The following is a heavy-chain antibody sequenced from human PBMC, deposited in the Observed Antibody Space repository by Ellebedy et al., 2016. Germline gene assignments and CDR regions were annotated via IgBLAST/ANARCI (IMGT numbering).Heavy chain of an antibody. CDR1: GVSICSYY. D-gene: IGHD3-22*01. CDR3: ARAYYDRSGAPSN. J-gene: IGHJ4*02. Sequence: SETLSLTCSVSGVSICSYYWTWIRQPPGKGLEWIGYIYYTGTTNYNPSLKSRLTISPDTSKNQFSLKLSSVTPADTAFYYCARAYYDRSGAPSNWGQGTLVTVSS. CDR2: IYYTGTT. V-gene: IGHV4-59*01.